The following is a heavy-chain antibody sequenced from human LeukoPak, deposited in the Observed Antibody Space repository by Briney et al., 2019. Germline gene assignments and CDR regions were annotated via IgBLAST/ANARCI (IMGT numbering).Heavy chain of an antibody. CDR3: ARGGSSGTMDV. CDR1: EFTFSTYA. V-gene: IGHV3-30-3*01. CDR2: ISDDGSSK. J-gene: IGHJ6*02. D-gene: IGHD6-19*01. Sequence: GRSLRLSCAASEFTFSTYAMHWVRQAPGKGLGWVAVISDDGSSKYHADSAKGRFTISRDNSKNTLFLQLNSLRVEDTAVYWCARGGSSGTMDVWGQGTTVTVSS.